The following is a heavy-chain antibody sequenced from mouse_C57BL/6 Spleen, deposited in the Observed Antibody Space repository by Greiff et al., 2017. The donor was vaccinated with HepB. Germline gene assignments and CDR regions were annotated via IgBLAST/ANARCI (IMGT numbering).Heavy chain of an antibody. J-gene: IGHJ3*01. CDR1: GYTFTEYT. D-gene: IGHD2-2*01. CDR2: FYPGSGSI. V-gene: IGHV1-62-2*01. CDR3: ARHEKGGYGYKVWFAY. Sequence: QVQLKQSGAELVKPGASVKLSCKASGYTFTEYTIHWVKQRPGQGLEWIGWFYPGSGSIKYNEKFKDKATLTADKSSSTVYMELSRLTSEDSAVYFCARHEKGGYGYKVWFAYWGQGTLVTVSA.